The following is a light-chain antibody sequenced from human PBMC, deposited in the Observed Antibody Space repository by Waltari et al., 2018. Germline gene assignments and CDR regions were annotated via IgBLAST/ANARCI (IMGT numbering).Light chain of an antibody. CDR2: EDN. V-gene: IGLV6-57*01. Sequence: FLLTQPHFVSESPGETVTIPCTRNSGNIAANYVQRFQQRPGRSPTTVIYEDNHRPSGVPDRYSASVDTSSNSASLTISGLKTEDEADYYCQSYDGTIWVFGGGTKLTVL. J-gene: IGLJ3*02. CDR3: QSYDGTIWV. CDR1: SGNIAANY.